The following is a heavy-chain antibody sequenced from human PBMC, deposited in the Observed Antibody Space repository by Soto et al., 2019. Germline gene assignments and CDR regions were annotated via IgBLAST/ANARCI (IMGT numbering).Heavy chain of an antibody. D-gene: IGHD3-3*01. V-gene: IGHV1-18*01. CDR3: ARALRPLWSGHMGFDY. Sequence: GASVKVSCKASGYTFTSYGISWVRQAPGQGLEWMGWISAYNGNTNYAQKLQGRVTMTTDTSTSTAYMELRSLRSDDTAVYYCARALRPLWSGHMGFDYWGQGTLVTVSS. J-gene: IGHJ4*02. CDR1: GYTFTSYG. CDR2: ISAYNGNT.